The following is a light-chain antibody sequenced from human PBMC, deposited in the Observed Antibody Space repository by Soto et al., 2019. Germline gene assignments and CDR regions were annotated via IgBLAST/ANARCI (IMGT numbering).Light chain of an antibody. Sequence: EIMMTQASATLSVAPGERATPSCRASQSVSSNLAWYQQKPGQAPRLLIYDASNRATGIPARFSGSGSGTDFTLTISSLEPEDFAVYYCQQRSNWPPTFGQGTRLEIK. CDR3: QQRSNWPPT. J-gene: IGKJ5*01. CDR1: QSVSSN. CDR2: DAS. V-gene: IGKV3-11*01.